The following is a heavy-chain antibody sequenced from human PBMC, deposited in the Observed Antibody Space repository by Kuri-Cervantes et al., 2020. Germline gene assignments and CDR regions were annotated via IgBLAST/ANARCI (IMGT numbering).Heavy chain of an antibody. J-gene: IGHJ5*02. D-gene: IGHD3-16*01. V-gene: IGHV3-21*01. Sequence: GESLKISCAASGFTFSNAWMSWVRQAPGKGLEWVSSISSSSSYIYYADSVKGRFTISRDNSKNTLYLQMNSLRAEDTAVYYCAKGGSGTSWGQGTLVTVSS. CDR3: AKGGSGTS. CDR2: ISSSSSYI. CDR1: GFTFSNAW.